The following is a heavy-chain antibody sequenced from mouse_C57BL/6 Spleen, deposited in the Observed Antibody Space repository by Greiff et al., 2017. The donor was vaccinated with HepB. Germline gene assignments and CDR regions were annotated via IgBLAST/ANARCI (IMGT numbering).Heavy chain of an antibody. J-gene: IGHJ2*01. V-gene: IGHV5-17*01. Sequence: EVMLVESGGGLVKPGGSLKLSCAASGFTFSDYGMHWVRQAPEKGLEWVAYISSGSSTIYYADTVKGRFTISRDNAKNTLFLQMTSLRSEDTAMYYCARHYDYGERGFDYWGQGTTLTVSS. D-gene: IGHD2-4*01. CDR2: ISSGSSTI. CDR3: ARHYDYGERGFDY. CDR1: GFTFSDYG.